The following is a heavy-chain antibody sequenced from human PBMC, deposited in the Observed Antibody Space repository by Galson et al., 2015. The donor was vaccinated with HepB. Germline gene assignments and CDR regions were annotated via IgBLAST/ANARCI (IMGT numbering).Heavy chain of an antibody. Sequence: SVKVSCKASGGTFSSYAISWVRQAPGQGVEWMGGIIPIFGTANYAQKFQGRATITADESTSTAYMELSSLRSEDTAVYYCAREYSSSWYFYDYWGQGTLVTVSS. V-gene: IGHV1-69*13. CDR1: GGTFSSYA. J-gene: IGHJ4*02. CDR2: IIPIFGTA. CDR3: AREYSSSWYFYDY. D-gene: IGHD6-13*01.